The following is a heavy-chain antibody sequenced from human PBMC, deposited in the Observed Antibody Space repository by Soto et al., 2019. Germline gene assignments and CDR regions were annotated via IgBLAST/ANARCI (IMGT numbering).Heavy chain of an antibody. CDR3: ASSSGNNYGVGTNYYFDY. CDR1: GGTFSNYP. J-gene: IGHJ4*02. CDR2: IIPIFGKA. D-gene: IGHD1-26*01. V-gene: IGHV1-69*01. Sequence: QVQLVQSGAEVKKPGSSVKVSSKASGGTFSNYPITWVRRAPGQGLEWLGGIIPIFGKADYTQKFQGRVTITADEPTSTAYMELSSLKSEDTAMYYCASSSGNNYGVGTNYYFDYWGQGTLVTVSS.